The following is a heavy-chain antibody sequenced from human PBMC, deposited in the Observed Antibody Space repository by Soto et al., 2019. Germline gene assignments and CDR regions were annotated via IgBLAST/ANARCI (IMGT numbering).Heavy chain of an antibody. Sequence: QLRLQEAGPGLVKPSETLSLTCTVSGGSISSSSYYWGWIRQPPGKGPEWIGAIYYNGNTYYNPSLKSRVPMSVDTSKNQFSRKRSSATAADTAMYYCARQTGVFGHYFDYWGQGTLVTVSS. V-gene: IGHV4-39*01. J-gene: IGHJ4*02. D-gene: IGHD3-16*01. CDR1: GGSISSSSYY. CDR2: IYYNGNT. CDR3: ARQTGVFGHYFDY.